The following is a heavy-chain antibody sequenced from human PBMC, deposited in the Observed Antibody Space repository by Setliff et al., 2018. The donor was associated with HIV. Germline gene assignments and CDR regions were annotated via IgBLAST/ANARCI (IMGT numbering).Heavy chain of an antibody. D-gene: IGHD3-22*01. Sequence: QPGGSLRLSCAASGLIFSSYEMNWVRQAPGKGLEWISFIGGHGSIIHYADSVKGRFTISRDNPKNTLYLQMNSLRAEDTAVYYCAKDRYYDSSGSPFDYWGQGTLVTVSS. CDR3: AKDRYYDSSGSPFDY. CDR2: IGGHGSII. CDR1: GLIFSSYE. J-gene: IGHJ4*02. V-gene: IGHV3-48*03.